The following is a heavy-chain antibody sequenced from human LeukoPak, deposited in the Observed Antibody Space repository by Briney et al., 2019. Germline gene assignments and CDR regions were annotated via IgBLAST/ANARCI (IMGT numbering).Heavy chain of an antibody. V-gene: IGHV3-21*01. J-gene: IGHJ4*02. CDR3: ARDRERPGVYNSDY. Sequence: PGGSLRLSCAASGFTFSNYNMNWVRQAPGKGLEWVSFISSSGSYIYYADSVKGRFTISRDNAKNSLYVQMNSLRAEDTAVYYCARDRERPGVYNSDYWGQGTLVTVSS. CDR1: GFTFSNYN. CDR2: ISSSGSYI. D-gene: IGHD3-3*01.